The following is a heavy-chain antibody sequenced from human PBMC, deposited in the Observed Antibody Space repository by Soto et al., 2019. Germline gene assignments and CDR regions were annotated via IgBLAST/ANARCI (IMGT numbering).Heavy chain of an antibody. CDR3: AHRPTLLWFGPEFDP. V-gene: IGHV2-5*01. J-gene: IGHJ5*02. D-gene: IGHD3-10*01. CDR1: GFSLSTSGVG. Sequence: SGPTLVNPTQTLTLTCTFSGFSLSTSGVGVGWIRQPPGKALEWLALIYWNDDKRYSPSLKSRLTITKDTSKNQVVLTMTNMDPVDTATYYCAHRPTLLWFGPEFDPWGQGTLVTVSS. CDR2: IYWNDDK.